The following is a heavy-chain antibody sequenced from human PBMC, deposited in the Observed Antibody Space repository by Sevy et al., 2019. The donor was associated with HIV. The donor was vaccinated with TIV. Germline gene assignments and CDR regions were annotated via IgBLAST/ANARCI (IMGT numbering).Heavy chain of an antibody. CDR2: IYYSGST. V-gene: IGHV4-30-4*01. CDR3: AGFDDGVTMVRGVTRDFDY. J-gene: IGHJ4*02. D-gene: IGHD3-10*01. CDR1: GGSISSGDYY. Sequence: SETLSLTCTVSGGSISSGDYYWSWIRQPPGKGLEWIGYIYYSGSTYYNPSLKCRVTISVDTSKNQFSLKLSSVTAADTAVYYCAGFDDGVTMVRGVTRDFDYWGQGTLVTVSS.